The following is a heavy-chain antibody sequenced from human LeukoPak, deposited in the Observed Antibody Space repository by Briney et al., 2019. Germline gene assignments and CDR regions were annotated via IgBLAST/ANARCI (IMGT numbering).Heavy chain of an antibody. V-gene: IGHV1-8*03. J-gene: IGHJ4*02. Sequence: ASVKVSCKASGYTFTSYDINWVRQATGQGLEWMGWMNPNSGNTGYAQKFQGRVTITRNTSISTVYMELSSLRSEDTAVYYCARDGYVLRYFDWSAHPFDYWGQGTLVTVSS. CDR1: GYTFTSYD. CDR2: MNPNSGNT. CDR3: ARDGYVLRYFDWSAHPFDY. D-gene: IGHD3-9*01.